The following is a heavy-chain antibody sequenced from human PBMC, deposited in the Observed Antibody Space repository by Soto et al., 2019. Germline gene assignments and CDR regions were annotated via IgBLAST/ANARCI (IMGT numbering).Heavy chain of an antibody. CDR2: INPINGAT. CDR1: RYIFTAYF. CDR3: ASHGPGALIDP. Sequence: QVQLVQSGAEVKKPGASVKVSCKAPRYIFTAYFMHWVRQAPGQGLEWMGWINPINGATPYGVSFQGRVTMTRDTAISTAYMELGSLRSDDTAVYYCASHGPGALIDPWGQGTLVIVSS. V-gene: IGHV1-2*02. J-gene: IGHJ5*02.